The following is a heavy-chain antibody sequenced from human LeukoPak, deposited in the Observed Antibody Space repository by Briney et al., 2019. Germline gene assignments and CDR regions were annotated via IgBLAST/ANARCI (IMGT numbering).Heavy chain of an antibody. CDR1: GFTFSSYE. CDR3: AKWLRVATTFFDS. CDR2: ISIDGGGT. Sequence: PGGSLRLSCAASGFTFSSYEMNWVRQAPGKGLEWVSSISIDGGGTCFADSVKGRFTISRDNSKHTLYLQMNSLRVEDTAVYYCAKWLRVATTFFDSWGQGTLVTVSS. J-gene: IGHJ4*02. V-gene: IGHV3-23*01. D-gene: IGHD5-24*01.